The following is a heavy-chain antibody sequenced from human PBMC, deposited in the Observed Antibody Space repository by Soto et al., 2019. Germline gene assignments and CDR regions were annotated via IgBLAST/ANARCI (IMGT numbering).Heavy chain of an antibody. Sequence: GGSLRLSCAASGFTFSNAWRNWVRQAPGQGLERVSRIKSKTDGGTTDYNATVKGKYTISRDDSKKKQYQKTNSLKTEDTAVYYCTTRYCSGGSCYFDYWGQGT. V-gene: IGHV3-15*07. D-gene: IGHD2-15*01. CDR2: IKSKTDGGTT. CDR3: TTRYCSGGSCYFDY. CDR1: GFTFSNAW. J-gene: IGHJ4*02.